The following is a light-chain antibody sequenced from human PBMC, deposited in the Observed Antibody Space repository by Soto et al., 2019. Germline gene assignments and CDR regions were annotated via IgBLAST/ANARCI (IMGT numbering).Light chain of an antibody. CDR3: QHFDNWPYT. CDR2: DAS. J-gene: IGKJ2*01. V-gene: IGKV3-15*01. CDR1: QSVSSN. Sequence: EIVMTQSPATLSVSPGERATLSCRASQSVSSNLAWYQQKPGQAPRLLIYDASTRATGIPARFSGSGSGTEFTLTISSLQSEAFAVYYCQHFDNWPYTFGQGTKVDIK.